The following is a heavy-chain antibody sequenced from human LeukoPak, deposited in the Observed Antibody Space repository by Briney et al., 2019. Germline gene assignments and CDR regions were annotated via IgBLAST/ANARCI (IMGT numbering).Heavy chain of an antibody. J-gene: IGHJ4*02. D-gene: IGHD3-10*01. V-gene: IGHV3-73*01. CDR3: TPEPYYYAVN. Sequence: PGGSLRLSCAASGFTFSGSAMPWVRQASGKGLEWVGRIGSKANNYATIYAASVKGRGTFSRDDSTRTAYLQMNSLKNEDTAIYYXTPEPYYYAVNWGQGTLVTVAS. CDR1: GFTFSGSA. CDR2: IGSKANNYAT.